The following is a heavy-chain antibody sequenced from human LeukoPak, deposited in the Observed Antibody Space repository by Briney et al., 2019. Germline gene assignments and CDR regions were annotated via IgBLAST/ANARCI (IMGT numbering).Heavy chain of an antibody. CDR3: AREYYDILTGYYCQWAFDY. CDR2: ISPSGGST. CDR1: GYTFTSNY. V-gene: IGHV1-46*01. D-gene: IGHD3-9*01. J-gene: IGHJ4*02. Sequence: ASVKVSCKAFGYTFTSNYMHWVRQAPGQGPEWMGVISPSGGSTTYAQKFQGRVTLTRDTSISTAYMELSRLRSDDTAVYYCAREYYDILTGYYCQWAFDYWGQGTLVTVSS.